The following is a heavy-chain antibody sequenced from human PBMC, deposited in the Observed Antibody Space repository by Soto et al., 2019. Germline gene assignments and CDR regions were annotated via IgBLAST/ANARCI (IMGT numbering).Heavy chain of an antibody. CDR3: ARAQGDV. J-gene: IGHJ6*02. CDR1: GGSISSSNW. CDR2: IYHDGST. V-gene: IGHV4-4*02. Sequence: QVQLQESGPGLVKPSGTLSLTCAVSGGSISSSNWWTWVRQVPGKGLEWIGEIYHDGSTNYNPSLKSRVTMSVDKSKNHFSLNLNSVTAADTAVYLFARAQGDVWGQGTTVTVSS.